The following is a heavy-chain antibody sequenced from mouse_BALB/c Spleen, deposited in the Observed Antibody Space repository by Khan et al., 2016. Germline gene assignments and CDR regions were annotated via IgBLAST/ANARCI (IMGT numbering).Heavy chain of an antibody. V-gene: IGHV5-17*02. D-gene: IGHD2-1*01. J-gene: IGHJ4*01. Sequence: VKLAASGGGLVQPGGSRKLSCAASGFTFSSFGMHWVRQAPEKGLEWVAYISSGSSTIYYADTVKGRFTISRDNPKNTLFLQMTSLRSEDTAMYYCARSRGNLYAMDYWGQGTSVTVSS. CDR3: ARSRGNLYAMDY. CDR2: ISSGSSTI. CDR1: GFTFSSFG.